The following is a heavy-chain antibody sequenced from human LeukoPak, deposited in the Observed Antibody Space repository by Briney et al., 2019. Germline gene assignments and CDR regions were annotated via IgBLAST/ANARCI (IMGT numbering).Heavy chain of an antibody. CDR3: ARLVLLGYCSGGSCSKSNLFDY. CDR2: IYYSGST. Sequence: SETLSLTCTVSGGSISSSSYYWGWIRQPPGKGLEWIGSIYYSGSTYYNPSLKSRVTISVDTSKNQFSLKLSSVTAADTAVYYCARLVLLGYCSGGSCSKSNLFDYWGQGTLVTVSS. D-gene: IGHD2-15*01. J-gene: IGHJ4*02. CDR1: GGSISSSSYY. V-gene: IGHV4-39*01.